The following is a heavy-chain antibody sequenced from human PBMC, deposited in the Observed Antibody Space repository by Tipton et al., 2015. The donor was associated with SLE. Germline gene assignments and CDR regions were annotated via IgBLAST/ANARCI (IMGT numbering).Heavy chain of an antibody. J-gene: IGHJ2*01. CDR3: AREVLNPVTTVHYYFDL. Sequence: TLSLTCTVSGGSISSGGFYWSWIRQPAGGGLEWIGRIYTNENTNYNPSLKSRVTMSVDTSKNHFSLKLISVTAADTAVYYCAREVLNPVTTVHYYFDLWGRGTLVTVSS. CDR1: GGSISSGGFY. V-gene: IGHV4-61*02. D-gene: IGHD4-11*01. CDR2: IYTNENT.